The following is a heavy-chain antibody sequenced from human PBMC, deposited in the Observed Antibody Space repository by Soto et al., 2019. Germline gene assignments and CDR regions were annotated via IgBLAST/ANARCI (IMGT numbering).Heavy chain of an antibody. D-gene: IGHD6-19*01. J-gene: IGHJ6*02. CDR1: GGSISSYY. V-gene: IGHV4-59*01. CDR2: IYYSGST. Sequence: SELLSLTCSVSGGSISSYYWSWVRQPPGKGLEWIGYIYYSGSTNYNPSLKSRVTISVDTSKNQFSLKLSSVTAADTAVYYCARSLSRRLVRYYGMDVWGQGTTATVSS. CDR3: ARSLSRRLVRYYGMDV.